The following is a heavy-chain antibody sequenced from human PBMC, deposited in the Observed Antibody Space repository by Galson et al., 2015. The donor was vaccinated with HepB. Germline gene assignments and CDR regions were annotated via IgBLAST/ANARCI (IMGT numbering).Heavy chain of an antibody. V-gene: IGHV4-39*01. J-gene: IGHJ3*02. CDR3: ARHWWGDAFDI. D-gene: IGHD2-15*01. CDR2: IYYSGST. CDR1: GGSISSSSYY. Sequence: ETLSLTCTVSGGSISSSSYYWGWIRQPPGKGLEWIGSIYYSGSTYYNPSLKSRVTISVDTSKNQFSLKLSSVTAADTAVYYCARHWWGDAFDIWGQGTMVTVSS.